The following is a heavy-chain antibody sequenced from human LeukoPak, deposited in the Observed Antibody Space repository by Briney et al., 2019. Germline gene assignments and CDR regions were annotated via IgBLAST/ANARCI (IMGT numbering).Heavy chain of an antibody. J-gene: IGHJ5*02. Sequence: GRSLRLSCAASGFTFDDYAMHWVRQAPGKGLEWVSGISWNSGSIGYADSVKGRFTISRDNAKNSLYLQMNSLRAEDTALYYCAKGDEDEYQLLPWFDPWGQGTLVTVSS. CDR2: ISWNSGSI. D-gene: IGHD2-2*01. CDR3: AKGDEDEYQLLPWFDP. CDR1: GFTFDDYA. V-gene: IGHV3-9*01.